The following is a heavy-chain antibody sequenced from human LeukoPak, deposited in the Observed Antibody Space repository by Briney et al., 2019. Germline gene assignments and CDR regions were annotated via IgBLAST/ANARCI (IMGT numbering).Heavy chain of an antibody. D-gene: IGHD3-9*01. Sequence: GESLKISCKGSGYSFTNFWIGWVRQMPGKGLEWMGIIHPGDSDTRYSPSFQGQVTISADKSINTAYLQWGSLKASDTAIYYCARSSQYYDILTGPMDYWGQGTLVTVSS. V-gene: IGHV5-51*01. CDR2: IHPGDSDT. CDR3: ARSSQYYDILTGPMDY. CDR1: GYSFTNFW. J-gene: IGHJ4*02.